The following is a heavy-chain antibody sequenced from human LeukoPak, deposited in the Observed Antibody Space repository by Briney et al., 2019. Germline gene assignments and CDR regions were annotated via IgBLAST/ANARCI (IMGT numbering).Heavy chain of an antibody. Sequence: SETLSLTCTVSGGSISSYYCSWIRQPPGKGLEWIGYIYYSGSTNYNPSLKSRVTISVVTSKNQFSLKLSSVTAADTAVYYCARVPSDGYGGNSDYWGQGTLVTVSS. CDR2: IYYSGST. D-gene: IGHD4-23*01. V-gene: IGHV4-59*01. CDR1: GGSISSYY. J-gene: IGHJ4*02. CDR3: ARVPSDGYGGNSDY.